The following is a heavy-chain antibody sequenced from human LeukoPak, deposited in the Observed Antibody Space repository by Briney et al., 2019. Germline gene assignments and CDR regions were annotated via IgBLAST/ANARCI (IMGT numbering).Heavy chain of an antibody. J-gene: IGHJ6*04. V-gene: IGHV3-48*03. CDR2: ISSSGSTI. Sequence: GGSPRLSCATSGFTFSSNGMYWVRQAPGKGLEWVSYISSSGSTIYYADSVKGRFTISRDNAKNSLYLQMNSLRAEDTAVYYCAELGITMIGGVWGKGTTVTISS. D-gene: IGHD3-10*02. CDR1: GFTFSSNG. CDR3: AELGITMIGGV.